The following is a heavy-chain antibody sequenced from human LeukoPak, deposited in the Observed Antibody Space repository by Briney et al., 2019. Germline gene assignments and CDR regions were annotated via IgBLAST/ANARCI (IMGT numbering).Heavy chain of an antibody. J-gene: IGHJ4*02. D-gene: IGHD6-13*01. CDR1: GGSISSYY. CDR2: IYYSGTT. Sequence: LETLSLTCTVSGGSISSYYWSWIRQPPGKGLEWIGYIYYSGTTNYNPSLKSRVTISVDTSKNQFSLKLSSVTAADTAVYYCAGGVYIAAAQYGYWGQGTLVTVSS. V-gene: IGHV4-59*01. CDR3: AGGVYIAAAQYGY.